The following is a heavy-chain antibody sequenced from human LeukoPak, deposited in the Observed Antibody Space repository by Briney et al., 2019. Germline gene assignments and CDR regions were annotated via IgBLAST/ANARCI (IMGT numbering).Heavy chain of an antibody. CDR3: ARHRKVDTAGDY. J-gene: IGHJ4*02. CDR2: IYYTGST. V-gene: IGHV4-39*01. CDR1: GGSTSSSSYY. Sequence: PSETLSLTCTVSGGSTSSSSYYWSWVRQPPGKGLEWIGSIYYTGSTYYNPSLKSRVTISLDTSKNQFSLKPISVTAADTAVYYCARHRKVDTAGDYWGQGTLVTVSS. D-gene: IGHD5-18*01.